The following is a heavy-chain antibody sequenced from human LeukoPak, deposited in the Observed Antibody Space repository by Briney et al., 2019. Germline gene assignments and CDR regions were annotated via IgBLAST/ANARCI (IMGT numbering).Heavy chain of an antibody. D-gene: IGHD6-19*01. V-gene: IGHV4-34*01. Sequence: SETLSLTCAVYIDSFSNYHWNWIRQTPAKGMEWIGEVNESGGTNISPSLRSRVILSVDTSKNQFSLKLISVTVADTAVYYCAKDPHSSGWYREREVGDYWGQGTLVTVSS. CDR1: IDSFSNYH. CDR3: AKDPHSSGWYREREVGDY. CDR2: VNESGGT. J-gene: IGHJ4*02.